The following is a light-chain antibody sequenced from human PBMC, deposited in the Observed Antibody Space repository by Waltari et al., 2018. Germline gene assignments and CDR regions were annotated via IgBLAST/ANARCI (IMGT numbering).Light chain of an antibody. CDR1: SSDVGSYNL. Sequence: QSALTQPASVSGSPGQSITISCTGTSSDVGSYNLVSWYQQHPDKAPKLMIYSVRNRPSGVSDRFSGSKSGNTASLTISGLQAEDEADYYCCSYAGSDTFVVLGGGTKLTVL. CDR2: SVR. V-gene: IGLV2-23*02. J-gene: IGLJ2*01. CDR3: CSYAGSDTFVV.